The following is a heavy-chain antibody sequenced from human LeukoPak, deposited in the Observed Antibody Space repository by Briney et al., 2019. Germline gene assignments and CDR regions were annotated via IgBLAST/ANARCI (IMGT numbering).Heavy chain of an antibody. V-gene: IGHV3-7*01. J-gene: IGHJ4*02. CDR2: INKDGSQK. D-gene: IGHD3-10*01. CDR3: ARGLDNYGSGSSD. Sequence: QPGGSLRLSCAASGFTFSTYWMTWVRQAPGKGLEWVGTINKDGSQKYYLGSVKGRFTISRDNAKNSLYLQMNSLRAEDTAVYYCARGLDNYGSGSSDWGQGTLVTVSS. CDR1: GFTFSTYW.